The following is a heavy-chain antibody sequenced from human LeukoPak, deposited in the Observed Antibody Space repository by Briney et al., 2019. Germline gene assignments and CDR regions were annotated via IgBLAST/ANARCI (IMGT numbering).Heavy chain of an antibody. Sequence: ASVKVSCKASGYTFTSYGISWVRQAPGQGLEWMGWNSAYNGNTNYAQKLQGRVTMTTDTSTSTAYMELRSLRSDDTAVYYCARSGYYDSSGYYTLDGMDVWGQGTTVTVSS. CDR1: GYTFTSYG. D-gene: IGHD3-22*01. CDR3: ARSGYYDSSGYYTLDGMDV. J-gene: IGHJ6*02. CDR2: NSAYNGNT. V-gene: IGHV1-18*01.